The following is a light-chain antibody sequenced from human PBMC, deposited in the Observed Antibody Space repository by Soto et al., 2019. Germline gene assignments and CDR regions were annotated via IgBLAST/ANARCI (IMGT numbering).Light chain of an antibody. V-gene: IGLV2-23*03. CDR2: EGS. CDR3: CSYAGSSTFWV. CDR1: TSDVGGYDV. J-gene: IGLJ3*02. Sequence: QSVLTQPASVSGSPGQSITISCTGTTSDVGGYDVVSWYQQLPGKAPKLMIYEGSQRPSGVSNRFSGSKSGNMAYLTISGLQAEDEADYFCCSYAGSSTFWVFGGGTKLTVL.